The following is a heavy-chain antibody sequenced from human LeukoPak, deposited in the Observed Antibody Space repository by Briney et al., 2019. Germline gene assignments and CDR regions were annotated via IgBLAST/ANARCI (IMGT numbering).Heavy chain of an antibody. J-gene: IGHJ3*02. CDR3: ARDAVQWLAYAFDI. D-gene: IGHD6-19*01. CDR1: GYTFTGYY. V-gene: IGHV1-2*06. Sequence: ASVEVSCKASGYTFTGYYMHWVRQAPGQGLEWMGRINPNSGGTNYAQKFQGRVTMTRDTSNSTAYMELSRLRSDDTAVYYCARDAVQWLAYAFDIWGQGTMVTVSS. CDR2: INPNSGGT.